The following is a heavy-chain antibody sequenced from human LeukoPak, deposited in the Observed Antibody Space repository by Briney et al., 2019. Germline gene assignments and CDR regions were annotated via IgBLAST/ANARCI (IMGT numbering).Heavy chain of an antibody. Sequence: GGSLRLSCAASGFTFSRYAMRWVRQAPGKGLEWASAISGSGGSTYYADSVKGRFTISRDNSKNTLYLQMNSLRAEDTAVYYCAKDRLGGSCSTDWGQGTLVTVSS. CDR1: GFTFSRYA. V-gene: IGHV3-23*01. J-gene: IGHJ4*02. CDR2: ISGSGGST. CDR3: AKDRLGGSCSTD. D-gene: IGHD2-15*01.